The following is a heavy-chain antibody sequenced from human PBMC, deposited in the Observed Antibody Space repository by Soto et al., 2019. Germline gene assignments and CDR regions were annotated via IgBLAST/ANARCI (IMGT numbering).Heavy chain of an antibody. CDR2: IYYSGST. V-gene: IGHV4-59*12. CDR1: GGSISSYY. J-gene: IGHJ4*02. CDR3: AKEVEGVIPTIDY. D-gene: IGHD3-10*01. Sequence: PEETLSLTCTVSGGSISSYYWSWIRQSPGKGLEWIGYIYYSGSTNYNPSLKGRVTISVDTSKNQFSLRAEDTAVYFCAKEVEGVIPTIDYWGQGTLVTVSS.